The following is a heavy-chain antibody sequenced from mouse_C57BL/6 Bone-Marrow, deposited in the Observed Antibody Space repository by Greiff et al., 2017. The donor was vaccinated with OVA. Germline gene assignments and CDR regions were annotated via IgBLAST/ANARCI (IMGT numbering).Heavy chain of an antibody. V-gene: IGHV7-1*01. CDR3: ARDYYYGSSYWYFDV. D-gene: IGHD1-1*01. J-gene: IGHJ1*03. CDR2: SSNKANDYTT. Sequence: EVQRVESGGGLVQSGRSLRLSCATSGFTFSDFYMEWVRQAPGKGLEWIAASSNKANDYTTEYSASVKGRFIVSRDTSQSILYLQMNALRAEDTAIYYCARDYYYGSSYWYFDVWGTGTTVTVSS. CDR1: GFTFSDFY.